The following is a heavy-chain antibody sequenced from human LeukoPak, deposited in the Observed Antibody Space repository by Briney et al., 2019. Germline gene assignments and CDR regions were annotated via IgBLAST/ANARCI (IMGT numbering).Heavy chain of an antibody. CDR1: GFTLSSYG. J-gene: IGHJ4*02. D-gene: IGHD3-9*01. Sequence: GGSLRLSCAASGFTLSSYGMNWVRQAPGKGLEWVSGISLDGATTYYAGSVEGRFTISRDNSKNTLYLQMNSLRADDTAVYYCVKDHGWLLYSWGQGTLVTVSS. CDR3: VKDHGWLLYS. V-gene: IGHV3-23*01. CDR2: ISLDGATT.